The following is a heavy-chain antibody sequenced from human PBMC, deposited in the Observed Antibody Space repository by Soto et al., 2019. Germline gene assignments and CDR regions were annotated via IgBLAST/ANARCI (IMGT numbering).Heavy chain of an antibody. J-gene: IGHJ4*02. Sequence: VGSLRLSCAASGFTFSTYAMNWVRQAPGKGLEWASGITSNADNRYYAESVKGRFTISRDNSKNTLYLQMNSLRADDTAIYYCAKESSRNSSPYWGQGTLVTVSS. V-gene: IGHV3-23*01. D-gene: IGHD1-1*01. CDR1: GFTFSTYA. CDR2: ITSNADNR. CDR3: AKESSRNSSPY.